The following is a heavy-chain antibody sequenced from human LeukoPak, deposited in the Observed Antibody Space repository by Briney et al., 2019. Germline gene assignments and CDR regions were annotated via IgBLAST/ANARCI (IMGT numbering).Heavy chain of an antibody. CDR2: INHRGRT. V-gene: IGHV4-34*01. J-gene: IGHJ4*02. CDR1: GGSFSGYY. Sequence: PSETLSLTCAVYGGSFSGYYWSWIRQPPGKGLEWIGEINHRGRTNYNPSLKSRVTISLDTSKNQFSLKLSSLTAADTAVYYCAREGGSYYPHYYFDYWGQGTLVTVSS. D-gene: IGHD1-26*01. CDR3: AREGGSYYPHYYFDY.